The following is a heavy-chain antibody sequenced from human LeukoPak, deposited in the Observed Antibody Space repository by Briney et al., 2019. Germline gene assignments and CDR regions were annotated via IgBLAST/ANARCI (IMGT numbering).Heavy chain of an antibody. Sequence: SETLSLTCGVSGGSFSGSYWGWIRQPPGKGLEWIGEINLSGSTNYNSSLTSRVTISLGTSKNQFSLNLRSVTTADTAVYCCARVSISLFGVVTAHFDSWGQGTLVAVSS. CDR2: INLSGST. V-gene: IGHV4-34*01. J-gene: IGHJ4*02. CDR1: GGSFSGSY. CDR3: ARVSISLFGVVTAHFDS. D-gene: IGHD3-3*01.